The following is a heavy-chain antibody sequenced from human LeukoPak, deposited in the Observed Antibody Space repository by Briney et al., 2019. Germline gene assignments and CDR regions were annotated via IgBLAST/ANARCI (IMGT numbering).Heavy chain of an antibody. CDR2: IYYSGST. D-gene: IGHD2-15*01. J-gene: IGHJ5*02. Sequence: PSETLSLTCTVSGGSISSYYWGWIRQPPGKGLEWIGSIYYSGSTYYNPSLKSRVTISVDTSKNQFSLKLSSVTAADTAVYYCARPNLGYCSGGSCYRYNWFDPWGQGTLVTVSS. CDR3: ARPNLGYCSGGSCYRYNWFDP. V-gene: IGHV4-39*01. CDR1: GGSISSYY.